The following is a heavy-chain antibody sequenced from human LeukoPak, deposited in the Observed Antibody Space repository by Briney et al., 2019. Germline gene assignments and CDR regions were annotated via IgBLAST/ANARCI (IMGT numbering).Heavy chain of an antibody. V-gene: IGHV1-69*13. Sequence: ASVKVSCKASGGTFSSYAISWVRQAPGQGLEWMGGIIPIFGTANYAQKFQGRVTITADESTSTAYTELSSLRSEDTAVYYCARIAVAGDFDYWGQGTLVTGSS. CDR1: GGTFSSYA. J-gene: IGHJ4*02. D-gene: IGHD6-19*01. CDR2: IIPIFGTA. CDR3: ARIAVAGDFDY.